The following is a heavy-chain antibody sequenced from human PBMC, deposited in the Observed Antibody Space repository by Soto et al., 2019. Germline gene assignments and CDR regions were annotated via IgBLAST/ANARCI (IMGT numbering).Heavy chain of an antibody. D-gene: IGHD4-17*01. J-gene: IGHJ2*01. Sequence: SETLSLTCTVSGGSISGGVGGLYYWSWIRQPPGKGLEWIGYIYDSGSTYYNPSLKSRVTISVDTSKNQFSLRLGSVTAADTAVYYCAREVIPLTTDWYFDLWGRGTLVTVSS. V-gene: IGHV4-30-4*01. CDR2: IYDSGST. CDR1: GGSISGGVGGLYY. CDR3: AREVIPLTTDWYFDL.